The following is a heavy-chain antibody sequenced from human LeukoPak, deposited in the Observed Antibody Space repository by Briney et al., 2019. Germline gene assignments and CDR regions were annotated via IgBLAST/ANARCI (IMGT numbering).Heavy chain of an antibody. CDR1: GFSLSSYA. D-gene: IGHD2-2*01. V-gene: IGHV3-23*01. Sequence: GGSLRLSCAASGFSLSSYAMTWVRQAPGKGLEWVSALSASGGTTYYADSVKGRFTTSRDNSKNTLYLQMNSLRAKDTAVYYCAKLPREYCSSTSCPNWFDTWGQGTLVTVSS. CDR3: AKLPREYCSSTSCPNWFDT. J-gene: IGHJ5*02. CDR2: LSASGGTT.